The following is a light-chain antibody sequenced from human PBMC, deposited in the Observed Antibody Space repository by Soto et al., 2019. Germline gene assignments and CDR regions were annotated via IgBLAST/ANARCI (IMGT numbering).Light chain of an antibody. J-gene: IGLJ2*01. CDR2: EVN. Sequence: QSVLTQPAAVSGSPGQSITISCTGSSSDVGSYNLVSWYQQEPGKAPKLMIYEVNKRPSGISNRFSGSKSGNTASLTISGLQAEDEADYYCSSYAGSYSYVVFGGGTKVTVL. V-gene: IGLV2-23*02. CDR3: SSYAGSYSYVV. CDR1: SSDVGSYNL.